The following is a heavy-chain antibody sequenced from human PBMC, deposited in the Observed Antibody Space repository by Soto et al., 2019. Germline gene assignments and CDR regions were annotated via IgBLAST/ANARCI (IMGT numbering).Heavy chain of an antibody. CDR2: IYHSGNT. CDR1: GGSISSSNW. D-gene: IGHD3-10*01. CDR3: ARRWGEGRVDY. Sequence: QVQLQESGPGLVKPSGTLSLTCAVSGGSISSSNWWSWVRQPPGKGLEWMGEIYHSGNTNYNPSLKSRGTMAVDKSRNQFSLKLRSVSAADTAVYYCARRWGEGRVDYWGQGTLVTVSS. J-gene: IGHJ4*02. V-gene: IGHV4-4*02.